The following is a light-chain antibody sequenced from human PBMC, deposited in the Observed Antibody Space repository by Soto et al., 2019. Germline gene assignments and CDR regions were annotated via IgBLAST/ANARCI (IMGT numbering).Light chain of an antibody. CDR3: QQRTNWPPT. CDR1: QSVDNH. V-gene: IGKV3-11*01. J-gene: IGKJ5*01. CDR2: DVS. Sequence: IVLTESIATVSLSQGERVTLSCRASQSVDNHLAWYQQKPGQAPRLLIYDVSSRAAGIPGRFSGSGSGTDFTLTISSLELVDFAVYYCQQRTNWPPTFGQGTRLEI.